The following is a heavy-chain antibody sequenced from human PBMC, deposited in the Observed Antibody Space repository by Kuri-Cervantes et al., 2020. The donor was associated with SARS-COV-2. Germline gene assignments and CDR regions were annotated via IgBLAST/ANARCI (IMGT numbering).Heavy chain of an antibody. CDR1: GFTFSSYG. Sequence: GESLKISCAASGFTFSSYGMHWVRQAPGKGLEWVAVIWYDGSNKYYADSVKGRFTISRDNSKNTLYLQMNSLRAEDTAVYYCARDGGPNYCGSGSYHPYYYYMDVWGKGTTVTVSS. J-gene: IGHJ6*03. CDR3: ARDGGPNYCGSGSYHPYYYYMDV. D-gene: IGHD3-10*01. CDR2: IWYDGSNK. V-gene: IGHV3-33*01.